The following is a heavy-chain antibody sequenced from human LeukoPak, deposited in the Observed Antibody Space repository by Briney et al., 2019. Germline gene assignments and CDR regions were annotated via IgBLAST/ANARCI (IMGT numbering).Heavy chain of an antibody. Sequence: PGGSLRLSCAASGFTFSSYSMNWVRQAPGKGLEWVSSISSSSSYIYSADSVKGRFTISRDNARNSLYLQMNSLRAEDTAVYYCARAINDAFDIWGQGTMVTISS. CDR3: ARAINDAFDI. D-gene: IGHD2-2*01. CDR1: GFTFSSYS. CDR2: ISSSSSYI. J-gene: IGHJ3*02. V-gene: IGHV3-21*01.